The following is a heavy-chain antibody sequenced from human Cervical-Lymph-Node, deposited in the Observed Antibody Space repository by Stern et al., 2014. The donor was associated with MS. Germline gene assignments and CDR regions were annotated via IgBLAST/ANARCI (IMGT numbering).Heavy chain of an antibody. J-gene: IGHJ5*01. V-gene: IGHV4-59*01. CDR2: FYHSGGA. CDR3: ARDVGMDS. D-gene: IGHD6-13*01. CDR1: GVSISSYY. Sequence: QVTLQESGPGLVKPSETLSLTCTVSGVSISSYYWSWIRQPPGKGLEWVGYFYHSGGATYNPYLKIRVPMSVDTSRSQFSLKLSSVTAADTAVYYCARDVGMDSWGQGTLVTVSS.